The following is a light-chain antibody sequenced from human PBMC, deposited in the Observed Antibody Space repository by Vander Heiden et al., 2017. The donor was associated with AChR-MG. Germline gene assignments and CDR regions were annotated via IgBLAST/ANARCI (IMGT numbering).Light chain of an antibody. J-gene: IGKJ1*01. V-gene: IGKV1-5*03. CDR2: ETS. Sequence: DIQMTQSPSRMSASVGDRVTITCRASQSINKWVAWYQQKPGEAPKLLIYETSRLEGGVPSRFSGSGSGTQFTLTISSLQPDDFATYYCQQYYRYSWTFGQGTEV. CDR1: QSINKW. CDR3: QQYYRYSWT.